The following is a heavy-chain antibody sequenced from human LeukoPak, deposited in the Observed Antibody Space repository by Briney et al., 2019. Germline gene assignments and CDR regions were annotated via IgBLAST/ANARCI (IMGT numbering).Heavy chain of an antibody. CDR1: GFTFSDYY. Sequence: PGGSLRLSCAASGFTFSDYYMSWIRQAPGKGLEWVSYISSSGSTIYYADSVKGRFTISRDNAKNSLYLQMNSLRAEDTAVYYCARANPGVEYCSSTSCRAGWFDPWGQGTRVTVSS. CDR2: ISSSGSTI. J-gene: IGHJ5*02. V-gene: IGHV3-11*01. D-gene: IGHD2-2*01. CDR3: ARANPGVEYCSSTSCRAGWFDP.